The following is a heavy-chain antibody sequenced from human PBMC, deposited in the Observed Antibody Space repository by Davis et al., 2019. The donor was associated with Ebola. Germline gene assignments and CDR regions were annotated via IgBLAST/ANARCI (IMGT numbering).Heavy chain of an antibody. D-gene: IGHD6-13*01. CDR1: GGSISSYY. V-gene: IGHV4-4*07. CDR2: IYTSGST. CDR3: ARDQPLAAAPYYFDY. Sequence: PSETLSLTCTVSGGSISSYYWSWIRQPAGKGLEWIGRIYTSGSTNYNPSLKSRVTMSVDTSKNQFSLKLSSVTAADTAVYYCARDQPLAAAPYYFDYWGQGTLVTVSS. J-gene: IGHJ4*02.